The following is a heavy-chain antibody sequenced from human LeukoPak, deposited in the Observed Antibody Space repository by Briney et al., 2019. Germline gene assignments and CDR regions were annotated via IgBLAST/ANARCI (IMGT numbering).Heavy chain of an antibody. V-gene: IGHV1-8*01. CDR2: MNPNSGNT. CDR1: GYTFTSYD. CDR3: ARGLKVRGVPTFFY. D-gene: IGHD3-10*01. J-gene: IGHJ4*02. Sequence: GASVKVSCKASGYTFTSYDINWVRQATGQELEWMGWMNPNSGNTGYAQKFQGRVTMTRNTPISTAYMELSSLRSEDTAVYYCARGLKVRGVPTFFYWGQGTLVTVSS.